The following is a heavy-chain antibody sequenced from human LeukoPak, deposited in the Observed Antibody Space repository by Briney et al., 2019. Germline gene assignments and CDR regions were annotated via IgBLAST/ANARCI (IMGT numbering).Heavy chain of an antibody. D-gene: IGHD1-26*01. CDR1: GFTVSSNY. V-gene: IGHV3-66*04. CDR2: IYSGGST. J-gene: IGHJ4*02. CDR3: ARQGDGSYFDY. Sequence: QTGGSLRLSCAASGFTVSSNYMSWVRQAPGKGLEWVSVIYSGGSTYYADSVKGRFTISRDNSKNTLYLQMNSLRAEDTAVYYCARQGDGSYFDYWGQGTLVTVSS.